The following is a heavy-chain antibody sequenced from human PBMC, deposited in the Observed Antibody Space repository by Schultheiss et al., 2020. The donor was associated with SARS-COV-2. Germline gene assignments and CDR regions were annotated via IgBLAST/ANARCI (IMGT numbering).Heavy chain of an antibody. V-gene: IGHV3-33*06. CDR2: IWYDGSNE. J-gene: IGHJ6*02. D-gene: IGHD4-11*01. CDR3: AKVCMTTLSYYYGMDV. Sequence: GGSLRLSCAASGFTFSSYAMHWVRQAPGKGLEWVAVIWYDGSNEYYADSVKGRFTISRDNSKNTLYLQMNSLRAEDTAVYYCAKVCMTTLSYYYGMDVWGQGTTVTVSS. CDR1: GFTFSSYA.